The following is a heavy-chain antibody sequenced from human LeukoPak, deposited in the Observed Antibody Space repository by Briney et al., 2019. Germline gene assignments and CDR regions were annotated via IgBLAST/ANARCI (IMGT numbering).Heavy chain of an antibody. V-gene: IGHV3-23*01. CDR2: ISGSGGST. CDR3: AKDPELLYCSSTSCPTWYFDL. CDR1: RFAFGSEA. Sequence: PGGSLRLSFAVSRFAFGSEAMSWVRQSPGKGLEWVSAISGSGGSTYYADSVKGRFTISRDNSKNTLYLQMNSLRAEDTAVYYCAKDPELLYCSSTSCPTWYFDLWGRGTLVTVSS. D-gene: IGHD2-2*01. J-gene: IGHJ2*01.